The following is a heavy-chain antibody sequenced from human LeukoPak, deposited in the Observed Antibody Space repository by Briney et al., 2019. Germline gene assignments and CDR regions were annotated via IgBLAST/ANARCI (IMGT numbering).Heavy chain of an antibody. Sequence: PGESLKISCKGSGYSFTSYWIGWVRQMPGKGLDWMGIIYPGDSDTRYSPSFQGQVTISADKSISTAYLQWSSLKASDTAMYYCARHASAQRVATHFDYWGQGTLVTVSS. CDR3: ARHASAQRVATHFDY. CDR1: GYSFTSYW. V-gene: IGHV5-51*01. J-gene: IGHJ4*02. D-gene: IGHD5-12*01. CDR2: IYPGDSDT.